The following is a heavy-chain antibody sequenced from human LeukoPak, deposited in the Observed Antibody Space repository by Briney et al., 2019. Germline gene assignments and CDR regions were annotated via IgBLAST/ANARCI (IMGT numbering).Heavy chain of an antibody. D-gene: IGHD2-15*01. J-gene: IGHJ2*01. V-gene: IGHV4-4*07. Sequence: PSETLSLTCTLSGGSISSYYWSWIRQPAGKGLKWIGRIYSSGSTNYNPSLKSRVTMSVDTSKNQFSLKLSSVTAADTAVYYCARDAFGLLLNYWYFDLWGRGTLVTVSS. CDR2: IYSSGST. CDR3: ARDAFGLLLNYWYFDL. CDR1: GGSISSYY.